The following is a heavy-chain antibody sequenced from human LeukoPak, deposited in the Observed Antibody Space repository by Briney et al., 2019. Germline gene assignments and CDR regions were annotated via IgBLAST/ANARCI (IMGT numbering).Heavy chain of an antibody. CDR3: ARDEDSSGYCDY. CDR2: ISSSSSYI. J-gene: IGHJ4*02. V-gene: IGHV3-21*01. Sequence: PGGSLRLSCAASGFTFSSYSMNWVRQAPGKGLEWVSSISSSSSYIYYADSVKGRFTISRDNAENSLYLQMNSLRAEDTAVYYCARDEDSSGYCDYWGQGTLVTVSS. D-gene: IGHD3-22*01. CDR1: GFTFSSYS.